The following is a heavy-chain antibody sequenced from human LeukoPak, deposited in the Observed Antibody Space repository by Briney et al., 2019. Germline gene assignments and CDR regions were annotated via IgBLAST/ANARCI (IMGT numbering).Heavy chain of an antibody. V-gene: IGHV3-11*04. CDR3: ARETRWLQLPDWSDP. CDR2: ISSSGSTI. J-gene: IGHJ5*02. Sequence: PGGSLRLSCAASGFTFSDYYMSWIRQAPGKGLEWVSYISSSGSTIYYADSVKDRFTISRDNAKNSLYLQMNSLRAEDTAVYYCARETRWLQLPDWSDPWGQGTLVTVSS. D-gene: IGHD5-24*01. CDR1: GFTFSDYY.